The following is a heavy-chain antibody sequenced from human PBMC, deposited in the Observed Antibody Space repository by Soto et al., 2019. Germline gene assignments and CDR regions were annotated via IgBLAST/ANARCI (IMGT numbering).Heavy chain of an antibody. J-gene: IGHJ5*02. Sequence: GGSLRLSCAASGFTFSSYWMHWVRQAPGKGLVWVSRINSDGSSTSYADPVKGRFTISRDNAKNTLYLQMNSLRAEDTAVYYCARDRGYCSSTSCYTGSGFDPWGQGTLVTSPQ. CDR2: INSDGSST. CDR1: GFTFSSYW. D-gene: IGHD2-2*02. CDR3: ARDRGYCSSTSCYTGSGFDP. V-gene: IGHV3-74*01.